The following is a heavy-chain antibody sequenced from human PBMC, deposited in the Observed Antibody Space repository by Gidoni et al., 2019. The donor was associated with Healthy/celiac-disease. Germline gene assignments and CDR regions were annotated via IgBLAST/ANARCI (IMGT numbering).Heavy chain of an antibody. CDR3: ARAGYYDFWSGYVTARGPPTIDY. CDR2: IYPGDSDT. D-gene: IGHD3-3*01. V-gene: IGHV5-51*03. J-gene: IGHJ4*02. Sequence: EVQLVQSGAEVKKPGESLKISCKGSGYSLTSSWIGWVRQMPGKGLEWMGIIYPGDSDTRYSPSFQGQVTISADKSISTAYLQWSSLKASDTAMYYCARAGYYDFWSGYVTARGPPTIDYWGQGTLVTVSS. CDR1: GYSLTSSW.